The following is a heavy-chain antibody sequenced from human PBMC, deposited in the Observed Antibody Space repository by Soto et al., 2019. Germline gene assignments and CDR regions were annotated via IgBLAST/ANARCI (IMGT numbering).Heavy chain of an antibody. CDR3: ARDPNYYDSSGYPEPDY. J-gene: IGHJ4*02. V-gene: IGHV1-69*01. CDR1: GGTFSSYA. Sequence: QVQLVQSGAEVKKPGSSVKVSCKASGGTFSSYAISWVRQAPGQGLKWMGGIIPIFGTANYAQKFQGRVTITADESTSTAYMELSSLRSEDTAVYYCARDPNYYDSSGYPEPDYWGQGTLVTVSS. D-gene: IGHD3-22*01. CDR2: IIPIFGTA.